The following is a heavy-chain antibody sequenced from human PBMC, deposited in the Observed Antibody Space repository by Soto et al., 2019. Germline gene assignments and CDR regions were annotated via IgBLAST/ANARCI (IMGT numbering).Heavy chain of an antibody. Sequence: ALRLSCAASGFTFSNAWMSWVRQAPGKGLEWVGRIKSKTDGGTTDYAAPVKGRFTISRDDSKNTLYLQMNSLKTEDTAVYYCTTVSPVLLWFGESPAPWGQGTLVTVSS. J-gene: IGHJ5*02. CDR3: TTVSPVLLWFGESPAP. CDR2: IKSKTDGGTT. V-gene: IGHV3-15*01. CDR1: GFTFSNAW. D-gene: IGHD3-10*01.